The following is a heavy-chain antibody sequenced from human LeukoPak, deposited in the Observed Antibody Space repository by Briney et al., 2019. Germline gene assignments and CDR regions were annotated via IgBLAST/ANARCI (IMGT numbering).Heavy chain of an antibody. V-gene: IGHV1-2*06. CDR1: GYTFIDYY. Sequence: ASVTVSCQASGYTFIDYYIHWVRQAPGQGLEWMGRINPDSGGTNYVQKFQDRVTMTRDPSTNTAYMELNRLRSDDTAVYYCARDRLGDTYGYGDYWGQGTLVTVSS. CDR2: INPDSGGT. D-gene: IGHD5-18*01. J-gene: IGHJ4*02. CDR3: ARDRLGDTYGYGDY.